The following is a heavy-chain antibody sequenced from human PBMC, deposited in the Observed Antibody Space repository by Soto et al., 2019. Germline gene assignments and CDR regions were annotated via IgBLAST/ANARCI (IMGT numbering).Heavy chain of an antibody. D-gene: IGHD6-19*01. J-gene: IGHJ4*02. CDR1: GFIFSSYW. CDR2: INSDGSAT. V-gene: IGHV3-74*01. CDR3: VRDDYSSGWYSFDY. Sequence: EVQLVESGGGLAQPGGSLTLSCAASGFIFSSYWMHWVRQGPGKGLVCVSRINSDGSATTYADSVKGRFTISRDNAKNTLYLQMNSLRAEDTAVYYCVRDDYSSGWYSFDYWGQGTLVTVSS.